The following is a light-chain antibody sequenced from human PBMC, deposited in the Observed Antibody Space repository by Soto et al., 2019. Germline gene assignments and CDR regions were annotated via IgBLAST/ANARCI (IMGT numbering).Light chain of an antibody. V-gene: IGKV1-5*01. CDR2: DAS. CDR3: QQYTSYSTWT. CDR1: QSISSW. Sequence: DIQMTQSPSPLSASVGDRVTITCRASQSISSWLACYQQKPGKAPKLLIYDASSLESGGPSRFSGSRSWTEFTPTTSSLQPDDVATTYCQQYTSYSTWTFGQGTKVEIK. J-gene: IGKJ1*01.